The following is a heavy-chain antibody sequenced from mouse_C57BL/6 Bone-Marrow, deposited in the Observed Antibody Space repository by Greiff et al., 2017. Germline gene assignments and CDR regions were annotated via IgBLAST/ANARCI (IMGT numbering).Heavy chain of an antibody. V-gene: IGHV5-4*03. Sequence: EVQGVASGGGLVKPGGSLKLSCAASGFTFSSYAMSWVRQTPEKRLEWVATISDGGSYTYYPDNVKGRFTISRDNAENTLYLQMSHLKSEDTAMYNCARRWFAYWGQGTLVTVSA. CDR3: ARRWFAY. J-gene: IGHJ3*01. CDR1: GFTFSSYA. CDR2: ISDGGSYT.